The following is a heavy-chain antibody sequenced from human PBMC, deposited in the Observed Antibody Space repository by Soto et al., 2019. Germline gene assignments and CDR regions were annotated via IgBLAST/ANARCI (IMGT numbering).Heavy chain of an antibody. CDR2: IIPIFGTA. CDR1: GGTFSSYA. J-gene: IGHJ4*02. Sequence: SVKVSCKASGGTFSSYAISWVRQAPGQGLEWMGGIIPIFGTANYAQKFQGRVTITADESTSTAYMELSSLRSEDTAVYYCARDGGYSNYLANWGQGTLVTVSS. CDR3: ARDGGYSNYLAN. V-gene: IGHV1-69*13. D-gene: IGHD4-4*01.